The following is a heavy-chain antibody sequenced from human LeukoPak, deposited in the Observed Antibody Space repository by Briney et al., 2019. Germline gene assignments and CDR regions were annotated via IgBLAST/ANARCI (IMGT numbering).Heavy chain of an antibody. CDR1: GFSFSTSG. CDR2: IQSDGGKE. Sequence: GGSLRLSCAAFGFSFSTSGMHWIRQAPGKGLEWVAFIQSDGGKEYYADSVKGRFTISRDDSKNTLYLHMTSLRAEDTAVYYCTNSDDYGDYWGQGTLVTVSS. CDR3: TNSDDYGDY. J-gene: IGHJ4*02. V-gene: IGHV3-30*02.